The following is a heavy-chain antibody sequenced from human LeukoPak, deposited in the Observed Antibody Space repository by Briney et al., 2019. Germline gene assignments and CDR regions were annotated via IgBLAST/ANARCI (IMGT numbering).Heavy chain of an antibody. CDR1: GYTFTSYD. CDR2: MNPNSGNT. D-gene: IGHD3-10*01. CDR3: TRGLLWFGELSPPGY. Sequence: GASVTVSCKASGYTFTSYDINWVRQATGQGLEWMGWMNPNSGNTGYAQKFQGRVTMTRNTSISTAYMELSSLRSEDMAVYYCTRGLLWFGELSPPGYWGQGTLITVSS. J-gene: IGHJ4*02. V-gene: IGHV1-8*01.